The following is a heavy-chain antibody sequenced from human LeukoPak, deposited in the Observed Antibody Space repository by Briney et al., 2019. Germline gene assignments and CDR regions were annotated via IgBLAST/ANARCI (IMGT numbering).Heavy chain of an antibody. CDR3: ARQSSSSSNWYDP. CDR2: IYYIGST. D-gene: IGHD6-6*01. V-gene: IGHV4-39*01. CDR1: GGSISSSSYY. J-gene: IGHJ5*02. Sequence: SEPLSLTCTVSGGSISSSSYYWGWIRQPPGKGLEWIGSIYYIGSTYYNPSLKSRVTISVDTSKNQFSLKLSSVTAADTAVYYCARQSSSSSNWYDPWGQGTLVTVSS.